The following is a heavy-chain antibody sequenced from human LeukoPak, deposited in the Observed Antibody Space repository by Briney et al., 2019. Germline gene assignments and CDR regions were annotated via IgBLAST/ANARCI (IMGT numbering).Heavy chain of an antibody. CDR3: ASYGSGSYYSGFFDY. J-gene: IGHJ4*02. D-gene: IGHD3-10*01. V-gene: IGHV4-4*02. CDR1: VGSISSSNW. Sequence: SGTLSLTCAVSVGSISSSNWWSWVRQPPGKGLDGIGEIYHSGSTNYNPSLKSRATISVDKSKNQFSLKLSSVTAADTAVYYCASYGSGSYYSGFFDYWGQGTLVTVSS. CDR2: IYHSGST.